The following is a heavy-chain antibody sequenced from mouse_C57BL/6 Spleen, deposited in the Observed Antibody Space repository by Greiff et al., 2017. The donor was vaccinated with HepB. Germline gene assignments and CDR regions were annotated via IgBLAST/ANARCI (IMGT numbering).Heavy chain of an antibody. CDR3: ARIGTMGLEAWFAY. Sequence: VQLQQPGAELVMPGASVKLSCKASGYTFTSYWMHWVKQRPGQGLEWIGEIDPSDSSTNYNQKFNGKSTLTVDKSSSTAYMLLSSLTSEDAAVYYCARIGTMGLEAWFAYWGQGTLVTVSA. D-gene: IGHD1-1*02. CDR2: IDPSDSST. CDR1: GYTFTSYW. V-gene: IGHV1-69*01. J-gene: IGHJ3*01.